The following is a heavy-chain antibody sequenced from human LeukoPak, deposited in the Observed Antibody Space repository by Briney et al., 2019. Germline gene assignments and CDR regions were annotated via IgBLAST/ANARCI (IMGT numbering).Heavy chain of an antibody. CDR2: IYYSGST. V-gene: IGHV4-31*03. CDR1: GGSISSGGYY. CDR3: ARAPFGCSSTSCYGYVPNWFDP. Sequence: TSETLSLTCTVSGGSISSGGYYWRWIRQHPGKGLEWIGYIYYSGSTYYNPSLKSRVTISVDTSKNQFSLKLSSVTAADTAVYYCARAPFGCSSTSCYGYVPNWFDPWGQGTLVTVSS. D-gene: IGHD2-2*01. J-gene: IGHJ5*02.